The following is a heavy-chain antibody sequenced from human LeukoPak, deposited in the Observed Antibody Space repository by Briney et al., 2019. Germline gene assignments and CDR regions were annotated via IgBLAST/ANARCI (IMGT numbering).Heavy chain of an antibody. CDR1: GGSFSGYY. Sequence: SETLSLTCAVYGGSFSGYYLSWIRQPPGKGLEWIGEINHSGSTNYNPSLKSRVTISVDTSKNQFSLKLSSVTAADTAVYYCARVRVVPAAVGRIKVDYGMDVWGKGTTVTVSS. CDR2: INHSGST. V-gene: IGHV4-34*01. J-gene: IGHJ6*04. CDR3: ARVRVVPAAVGRIKVDYGMDV. D-gene: IGHD2-2*01.